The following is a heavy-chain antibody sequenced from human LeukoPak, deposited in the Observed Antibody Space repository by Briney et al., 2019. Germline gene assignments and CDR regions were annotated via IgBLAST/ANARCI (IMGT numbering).Heavy chain of an antibody. Sequence: PGRSLRLSCAAPGFTFDDYAMHWVRQAPGKGLEWVSGISWNSGGIGYADSVKGRFTISRDNAKNSLYLQMNSLRAEDTALYYCAKAPFGYYDSSGYGIDYFDYWGQGTLVTVSS. D-gene: IGHD3-22*01. CDR1: GFTFDDYA. V-gene: IGHV3-9*01. CDR2: ISWNSGGI. J-gene: IGHJ4*02. CDR3: AKAPFGYYDSSGYGIDYFDY.